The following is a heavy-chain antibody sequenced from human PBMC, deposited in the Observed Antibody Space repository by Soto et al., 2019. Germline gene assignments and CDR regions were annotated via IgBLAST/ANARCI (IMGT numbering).Heavy chain of an antibody. CDR1: GFTFSNYG. V-gene: IGHV3-33*01. Sequence: QVQLVESGGGVVQPGRSLRLSCAASGFTFSNYGMHWVRQAPGKGLEWVAVIWYDGNNKCYADSVKGRFTISRDNSRNTLYLQMNSLRAEDTAVYYCARDLQGSGSFYSPDYWGQGTLVTVSS. J-gene: IGHJ4*02. D-gene: IGHD3-10*01. CDR2: IWYDGNNK. CDR3: ARDLQGSGSFYSPDY.